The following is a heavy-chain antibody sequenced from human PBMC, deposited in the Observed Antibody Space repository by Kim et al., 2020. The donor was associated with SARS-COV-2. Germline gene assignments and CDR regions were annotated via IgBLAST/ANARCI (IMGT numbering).Heavy chain of an antibody. Sequence: ASVKVSCKASGYTFTYYYIHWVRQAPGQGLEWMGIINPSGGSTSYAQKFQGRVTMTRDTSTSTVYMEVSSLRSEDTALYYCASEKGADYWGQGTLVTVSS. CDR2: INPSGGST. CDR1: GYTFTYYY. J-gene: IGHJ4*02. CDR3: ASEKGADY. D-gene: IGHD3-16*01. V-gene: IGHV1-46*01.